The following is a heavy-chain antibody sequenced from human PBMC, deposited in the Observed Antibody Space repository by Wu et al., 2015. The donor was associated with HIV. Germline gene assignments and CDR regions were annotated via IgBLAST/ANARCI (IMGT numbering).Heavy chain of an antibody. CDR2: MNPNSGNT. Sequence: QVQLVQSGAEVKKPGASVKVSCKASGYTFTSYDINWVRQATGQGLEWMGWMNPNSGNTGYAQKFQGRVTMTRNTSISTAYMELSSLRSEDTAVYYCARGGGFTMIPDMAPPYWYFDLWGRGTLVTVSS. D-gene: IGHD3-22*01. CDR1: GYTFTSYD. J-gene: IGHJ2*01. V-gene: IGHV1-8*01. CDR3: ARGGGFTMIPDMAPPYWYFDL.